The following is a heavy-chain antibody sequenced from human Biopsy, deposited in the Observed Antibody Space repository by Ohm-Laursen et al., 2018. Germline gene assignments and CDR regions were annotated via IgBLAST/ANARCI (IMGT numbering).Heavy chain of an antibody. V-gene: IGHV4-59*01. D-gene: IGHD3-22*01. J-gene: IGHJ2*01. Sequence: GTLSLTCTVSGDSISSYYWSWIRQPPGKGLEWIGYGYYTGSTDYNPSLQSRVTISVDTSKNHFSLRLRSVTPADTAIYYCARDRGYYSDRTVPGYFDLWGRGTLVTVSS. CDR2: GYYTGST. CDR1: GDSISSYY. CDR3: ARDRGYYSDRTVPGYFDL.